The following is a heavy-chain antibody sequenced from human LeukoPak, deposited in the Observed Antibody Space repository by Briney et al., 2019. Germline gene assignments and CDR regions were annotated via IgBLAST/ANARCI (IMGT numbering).Heavy chain of an antibody. J-gene: IGHJ4*02. V-gene: IGHV1-69*13. CDR2: IIPIFGIA. CDR1: GGTFSSYA. D-gene: IGHD3-10*01. CDR3: ARGGYYGSGSYYALDY. Sequence: SVKVSCKASGGTFSSYAISWVRQAPGQGLEWMGGIIPIFGIANYAQKFQGRVTITADESTSTAYMELSSLRSEDTAVYYCARGGYYGSGSYYALDYWGQGTLVTVSS.